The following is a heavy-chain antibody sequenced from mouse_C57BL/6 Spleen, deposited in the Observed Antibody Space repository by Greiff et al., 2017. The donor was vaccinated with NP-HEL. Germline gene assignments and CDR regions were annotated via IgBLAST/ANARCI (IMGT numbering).Heavy chain of an antibody. J-gene: IGHJ4*01. D-gene: IGHD1-1*01. CDR2: IYPGDGDT. Sequence: QVQLQQSGPELVKPGASVKISCKASGYAFSSSWMNWVKQRPGKGLEWIGRIYPGDGDTNYNGKFKGKATLTADKSSSTAYMQLSSLTSEDSAVYFCAGGYGSFYYAMDYWGQGTSVTVSS. V-gene: IGHV1-82*01. CDR1: GYAFSSSW. CDR3: AGGYGSFYYAMDY.